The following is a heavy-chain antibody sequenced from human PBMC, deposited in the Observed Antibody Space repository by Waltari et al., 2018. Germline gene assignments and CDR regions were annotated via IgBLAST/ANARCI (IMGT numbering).Heavy chain of an antibody. V-gene: IGHV4-4*02. Sequence: QVQLQESGPGLVQPSGTLSLTCAVSGGSISSSNWWSWVRPPPGKGLEWIGEIYHSGSTNYNPSLKSRVTISVDKSKNQFSLKLSSVTAADTAVYYCARDRGYGDSVGWFDPWGQGTLVTVSS. D-gene: IGHD4-17*01. J-gene: IGHJ5*02. CDR2: IYHSGST. CDR1: GGSISSSNW. CDR3: ARDRGYGDSVGWFDP.